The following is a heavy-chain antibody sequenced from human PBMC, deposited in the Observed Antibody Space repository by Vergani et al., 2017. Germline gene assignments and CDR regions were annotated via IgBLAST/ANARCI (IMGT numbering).Heavy chain of an antibody. D-gene: IGHD2-2*02. J-gene: IGHJ4*02. CDR3: ATIGYRRWGYYFDY. Sequence: QVQLQESGPGLVTPPWTLSLTCAVSGDSISSHNCWTWVRQPPGRGLEWIGEICHTEDTKYSPSLKSRVTVSVDESRNLFSLRLNSVTAADTAVYYCATIGYRRWGYYFDYWGQGILVTVSS. V-gene: IGHV4-4*03. CDR2: ICHTEDT. CDR1: GDSISSHNC.